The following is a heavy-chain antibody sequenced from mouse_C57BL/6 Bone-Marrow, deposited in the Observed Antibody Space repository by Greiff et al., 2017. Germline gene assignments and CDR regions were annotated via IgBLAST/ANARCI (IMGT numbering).Heavy chain of an antibody. D-gene: IGHD2-12*01. CDR2: INPSSGYT. J-gene: IGHJ3*01. CDR1: GYTFTSYT. V-gene: IGHV1-4*01. Sequence: VQLQQSGAELARPGASVKMSCKASGYTFTSYTMHWVKQRPGQGLEWIGYINPSSGYTKYNQKFKDKATFTADKSSSTAYMQLSSLTSEDSAVYYCARFLYDVGFAYWGQGTLVTVSA. CDR3: ARFLYDVGFAY.